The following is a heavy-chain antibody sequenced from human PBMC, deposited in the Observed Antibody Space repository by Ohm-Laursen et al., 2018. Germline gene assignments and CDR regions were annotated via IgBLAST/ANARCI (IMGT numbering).Heavy chain of an antibody. CDR2: ISSSGSTI. CDR3: ARDPVRGLTDY. V-gene: IGHV3-48*03. D-gene: IGHD3-16*01. CDR1: GFTFSSYE. J-gene: IGHJ4*02. Sequence: SLRLSCAASGFTFSSYEKNWVRQAPGKGLERVSYISSSGSTIHYADSVKGRFTISRDNAKNSLYLQMNSLRAEDTAVYHCARDPVRGLTDYWGQGTLVTVSS.